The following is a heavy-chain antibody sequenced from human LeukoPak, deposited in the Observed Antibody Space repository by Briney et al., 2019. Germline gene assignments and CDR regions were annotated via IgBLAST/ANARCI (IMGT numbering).Heavy chain of an antibody. CDR2: IRYDGSNK. CDR1: GFTXSXXG. Sequence: XXXCAXXGFTXSXXGMHWXXXAXXXGLXXVAFIRYDGSNKYYADSVKGRFTISRDNSKNTLYLQMNSLRAEDTAVYYCARDGFYGDSPTDDYWGQGTLVTVSS. V-gene: IGHV3-30*02. CDR3: ARDGFYGDSPTDDY. D-gene: IGHD4-17*01. J-gene: IGHJ4*02.